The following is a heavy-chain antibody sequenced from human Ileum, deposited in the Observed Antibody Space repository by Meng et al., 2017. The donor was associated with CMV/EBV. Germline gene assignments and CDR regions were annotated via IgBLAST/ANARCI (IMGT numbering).Heavy chain of an antibody. CDR2: INTRGNSI. CDR3: VRVDGAYNY. J-gene: IGHJ4*02. CDR1: GFSVSDDF. D-gene: IGHD5-24*01. Sequence: LSCGAEGFSVSDDFMGGVRQAPGEGLEWISYINTRGNSIYYADSVKGRFTISRDNAKNSLYLQMNSLTAEDTAMYYCVRVDGAYNYWGPGTLVTVSS. V-gene: IGHV3-11*01.